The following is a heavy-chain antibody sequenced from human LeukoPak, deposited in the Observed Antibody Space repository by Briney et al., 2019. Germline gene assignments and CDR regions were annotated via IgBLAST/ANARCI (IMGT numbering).Heavy chain of an antibody. CDR2: IEGDGSGT. CDR1: RFIFSNYA. V-gene: IGHV3-23*03. D-gene: IGHD2-15*01. Sequence: GGSLRLSCGASRFIFSNYAMTWVRQAPGKGLEWVSSIEGDGSGTYYADSVRSRFIVSRDNSKNTLFLQMNRLRAEDAAVYYCAKDSVSQNGIFDPFDVWGLGTLVTVSS. CDR3: AKDSVSQNGIFDPFDV. J-gene: IGHJ3*01.